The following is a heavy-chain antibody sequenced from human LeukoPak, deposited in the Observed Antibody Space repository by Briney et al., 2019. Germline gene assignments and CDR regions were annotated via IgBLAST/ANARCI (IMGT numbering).Heavy chain of an antibody. CDR1: GFTFSDYY. Sequence: GGSLRLSCAASGFTFSDYYMSWIRQAPGKGLGWVSYISSSGSTIYYADSVKGRFTISRDNAKNSLYLQMNSLRAEDTAVYYCARAKYYYDSSGYFWGQGTLVTVSS. CDR3: ARAKYYYDSSGYF. V-gene: IGHV3-11*04. CDR2: ISSSGSTI. D-gene: IGHD3-22*01. J-gene: IGHJ4*02.